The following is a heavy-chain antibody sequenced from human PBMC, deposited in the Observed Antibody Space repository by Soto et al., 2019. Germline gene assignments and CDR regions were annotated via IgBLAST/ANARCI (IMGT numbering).Heavy chain of an antibody. CDR3: AGDGYHYGSFDY. J-gene: IGHJ4*02. D-gene: IGHD5-18*01. V-gene: IGHV4-34*01. CDR1: GGSFSDYY. Sequence: QVQLQQWGAGLLKPSETLSLTCAVYGGSFSDYYWSWIRQPPGKGLEWIGEINHSGSTNSTPSLKSRVPISPDTSKNQFSLKLSSVPAADTAVYYCAGDGYHYGSFDYWGQGTLVTVSS. CDR2: INHSGST.